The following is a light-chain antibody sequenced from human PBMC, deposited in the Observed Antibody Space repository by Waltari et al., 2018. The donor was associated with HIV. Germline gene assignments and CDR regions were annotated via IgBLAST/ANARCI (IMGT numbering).Light chain of an antibody. CDR1: HSVSSSY. Sequence: ESVLTQSPGTLSLSPGESATLSCRASHSVSSSYIAWYQQKPGQAPRLLIYGASSRATGIPDRFSGSGSGTDFTLTINRLEPEDFAVYYCQQYGRSPPYTFGQGTKLEIK. CDR3: QQYGRSPPYT. V-gene: IGKV3-20*01. J-gene: IGKJ2*01. CDR2: GAS.